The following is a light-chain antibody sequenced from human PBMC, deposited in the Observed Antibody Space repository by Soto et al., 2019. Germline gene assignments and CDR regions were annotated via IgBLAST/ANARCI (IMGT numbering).Light chain of an antibody. CDR3: QQANSFPLT. V-gene: IGKV1-12*01. J-gene: IGKJ4*01. CDR2: AAS. Sequence: DIQMTQSPSSVSASVGARVTITCRASLAISSWLAWYQQKPGKAPNLLIYAASSLQSGVPSRFSGSGSGTDFTLTISSLQPEDFATYYCQQANSFPLTFGGGTKVDIK. CDR1: LAISSW.